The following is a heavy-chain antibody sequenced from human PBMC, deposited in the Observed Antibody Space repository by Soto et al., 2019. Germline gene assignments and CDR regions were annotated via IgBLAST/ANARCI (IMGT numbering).Heavy chain of an antibody. V-gene: IGHV3-48*03. CDR1: VFSFSDYE. CDR2: ISFSGSTI. J-gene: IGHJ6*02. D-gene: IGHD3-10*01. Sequence: PGGSLRLSCAASVFSFSDYEMNWVRQAPGKGLEWTAHISFSGSTIYYADSVKGRFSISRDNSKNFLYLQMSGLRADDSAVYYCTRGAGFFYGVDVWGLGTTVTVSS. CDR3: TRGAGFFYGVDV.